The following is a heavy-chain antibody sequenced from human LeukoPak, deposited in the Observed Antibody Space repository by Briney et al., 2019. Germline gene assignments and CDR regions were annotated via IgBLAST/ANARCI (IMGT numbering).Heavy chain of an antibody. V-gene: IGHV4-34*01. J-gene: IGHJ6*03. CDR2: INHSGST. Sequence: PSETLSLTCAVYGGSFSGFHWNWIRQPPGKGLEWIGDINHSGSTNYNPSLKSRVTISVDTSKNQFSLKLSSVTAADTAVYYCARGAYLSGSYYNYYYYMDVWGKGTTVTISS. CDR1: GGSFSGFH. D-gene: IGHD3-10*01. CDR3: ARGAYLSGSYYNYYYYMDV.